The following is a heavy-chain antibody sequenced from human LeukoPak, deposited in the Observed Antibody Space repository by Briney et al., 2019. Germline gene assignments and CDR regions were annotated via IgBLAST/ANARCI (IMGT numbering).Heavy chain of an antibody. CDR1: GGSISSYY. Sequence: KPSETLPLTCTVSGGSISSYYWSWIRQPPGKGLEWIEYIYYSGSTNYNPSLKSRVTISVDTSKNQFSLKLSSVTAADTAVYYCARHVRDCSGGTCYSTSPFDYWGQGTLVTVSS. J-gene: IGHJ4*02. CDR2: IYYSGST. CDR3: ARHVRDCSGGTCYSTSPFDY. D-gene: IGHD2-15*01. V-gene: IGHV4-59*08.